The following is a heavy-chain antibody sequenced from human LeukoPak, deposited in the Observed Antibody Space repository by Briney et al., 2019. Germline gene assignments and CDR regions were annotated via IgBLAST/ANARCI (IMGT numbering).Heavy chain of an antibody. V-gene: IGHV1-2*06. CDR1: GYTFTGYY. CDR3: ARDGDGYQFNDAFDI. Sequence: GASVKVSCKASGYTFTGYYMHWVRQAPGQGLEWMGRINPNSGGTNYAQKFQGRVTMTRDTSISTAYMELSRLRSDDTAVYYCARDGDGYQFNDAFDIWGQGTMVTVSS. J-gene: IGHJ3*02. CDR2: INPNSGGT. D-gene: IGHD5-24*01.